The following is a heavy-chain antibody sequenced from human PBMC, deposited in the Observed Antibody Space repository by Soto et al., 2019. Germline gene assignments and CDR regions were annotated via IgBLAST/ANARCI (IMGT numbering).Heavy chain of an antibody. CDR3: AKPPASYDYVWGSYRYPFDP. V-gene: IGHV3-30*18. D-gene: IGHD3-16*02. CDR1: GFTFSSYG. J-gene: IGHJ5*02. Sequence: PGGSLRLSCAASGFTFSSYGMHWVRQAPGKGLEWVAVISYDGSNKYYADSVKGRFTISRDNSKNTLYLQMNSLRAEDTAVYYCAKPPASYDYVWGSYRYPFDPWGQGTLVTV. CDR2: ISYDGSNK.